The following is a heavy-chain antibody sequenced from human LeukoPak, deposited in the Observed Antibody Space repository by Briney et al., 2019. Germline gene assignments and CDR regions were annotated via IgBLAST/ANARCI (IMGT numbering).Heavy chain of an antibody. D-gene: IGHD6-19*01. CDR1: EFEPTYFW. J-gene: IGHJ6*04. CDR2: INRDGSER. V-gene: IGHV3-7*01. Sequence: GGSLRLSCVALEFEPTYFWMTWVRRAPGKGLEWVANINRDGSERFYLDSVRGRFTISRDNAKNSLYLQMNSLRAEDTAVYYCATFVGTVSGTYTVPGGLLVWGKGTTVPVSS. CDR3: ATFVGTVSGTYTVPGGLLV.